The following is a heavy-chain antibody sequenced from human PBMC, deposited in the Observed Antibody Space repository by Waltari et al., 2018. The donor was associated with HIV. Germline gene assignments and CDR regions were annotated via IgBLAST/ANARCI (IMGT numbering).Heavy chain of an antibody. J-gene: IGHJ6*02. Sequence: ASPGFTFSNAWMSRVRQAPGKGLAWVGRIKSKTDGGTTDYAAPVKGRFTKSRDDSKDTLYLQMNSLKTEDTAVYYCTTRYYYGSGSYPRNGMDVWGQGTTVTVSS. V-gene: IGHV3-15*01. CDR2: IKSKTDGGTT. CDR1: GFTFSNAW. CDR3: TTRYYYGSGSYPRNGMDV. D-gene: IGHD3-10*01.